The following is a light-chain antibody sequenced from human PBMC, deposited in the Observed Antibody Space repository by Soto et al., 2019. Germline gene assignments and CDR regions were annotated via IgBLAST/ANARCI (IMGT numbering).Light chain of an antibody. CDR3: HQRQSWPRT. J-gene: IGKJ1*01. CDR2: GAS. V-gene: IGKV3D-15*01. Sequence: EIVMTQSPATLSVSPGERATLSCRASQSVSSNLAWYQQKPGQAPRLLIFGASTRATGIPARFSGSGSETEFTLTISDVQPEDFALYYCHQRQSWPRTFGQGTKVDIK. CDR1: QSVSSN.